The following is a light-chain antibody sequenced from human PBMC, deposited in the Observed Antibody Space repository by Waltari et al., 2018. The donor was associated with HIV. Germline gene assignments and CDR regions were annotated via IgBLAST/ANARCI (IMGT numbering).Light chain of an antibody. CDR1: SSNVGGYNY. CDR2: HVS. V-gene: IGLV2-14*03. CDR3: TSYTSSNTLVI. Sequence: QSALTQPASVSGSPGQSVTISCTGTSSNVGGYNYVSWYQQHPGKAPKLMFYHVSNQPSGVSTRFSACKSCSTASFTISWLQADDEADYYCTSYTSSNTLVIFGGGTKLTVL. J-gene: IGLJ2*01.